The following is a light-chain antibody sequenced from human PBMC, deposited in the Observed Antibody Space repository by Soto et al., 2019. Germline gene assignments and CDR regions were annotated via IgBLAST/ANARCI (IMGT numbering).Light chain of an antibody. J-gene: IGKJ1*01. V-gene: IGKV3-15*01. Sequence: EIVKTQSPATLSVSPGERATLSCWASQSVSSNLAWYQRKPGQAPRLLIYGASTRATGIPVRFSGSGSGTEFTPTISSLPSEDFAVYYCQQYNNWPWTFGQGT. CDR2: GAS. CDR1: QSVSSN. CDR3: QQYNNWPWT.